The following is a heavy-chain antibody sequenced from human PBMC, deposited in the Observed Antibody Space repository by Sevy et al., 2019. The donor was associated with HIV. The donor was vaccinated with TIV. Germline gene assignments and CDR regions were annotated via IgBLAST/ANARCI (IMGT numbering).Heavy chain of an antibody. CDR2: ISGSGGST. CDR3: AKGDRTFYGLDV. J-gene: IGHJ6*02. CDR1: GFIFSTYT. V-gene: IGHV3-23*01. D-gene: IGHD2-15*01. Sequence: GGSLRLSCAASGFIFSTYTMTWVRQAPGKGLEWVSGISGSGGSTYYADSLKGRFTIFRDNSKNTVYLQVNSLRAEDTAVYYCAKGDRTFYGLDVWGQGTTVTVSS.